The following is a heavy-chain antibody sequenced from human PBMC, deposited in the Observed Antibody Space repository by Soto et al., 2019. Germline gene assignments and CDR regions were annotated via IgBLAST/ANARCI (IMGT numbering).Heavy chain of an antibody. CDR2: INQDGSEK. CDR3: ATGGDWAFDYFNH. V-gene: IGHV3-7*05. Sequence: EVQLVESGGDLVQPGGSLRPSCAASVFTFSSYWMTWVRQAPGKGLEWVATINQDGSEKYYVDSVKGRFTISRDNAKNSLYLYMNSLRAGDTAVNYCATGGDWAFDYFNHWGQGTLVTVCS. J-gene: IGHJ4*02. CDR1: VFTFSSYW. D-gene: IGHD2-21*02.